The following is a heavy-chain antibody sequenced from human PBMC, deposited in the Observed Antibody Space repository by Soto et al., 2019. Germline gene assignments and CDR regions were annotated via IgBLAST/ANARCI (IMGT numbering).Heavy chain of an antibody. Sequence: EVQLVESGGGLVQPGGSLRLSCAASGFTFSSYSMNWVRQAPGKGLEWVSYISSSSSTIYYADSVKGRFTISRDNAKNSLYLQMNSLRDEDTAVYYCARDIKRTYYYDSSGYYLLDYWGQGTLVTVSS. CDR2: ISSSSSTI. V-gene: IGHV3-48*02. J-gene: IGHJ4*02. CDR3: ARDIKRTYYYDSSGYYLLDY. CDR1: GFTFSSYS. D-gene: IGHD3-22*01.